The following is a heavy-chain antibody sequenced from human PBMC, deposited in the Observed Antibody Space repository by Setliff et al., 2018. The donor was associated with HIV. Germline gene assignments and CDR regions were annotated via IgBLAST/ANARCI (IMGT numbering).Heavy chain of an antibody. D-gene: IGHD2-21*02. J-gene: IGHJ4*02. V-gene: IGHV4-39*01. Sequence: ETLSLTCSVSGASISSSSYYWGWVRQPPGKGLEWIGSVSYSGSTYYSPSLKSRVTIAVDTSKNQFSLRLNSVTVADTAVYFCARSSRGSLRDLDYWGPGTLVTVSS. CDR2: VSYSGST. CDR3: ARSSRGSLRDLDY. CDR1: GASISSSSYY.